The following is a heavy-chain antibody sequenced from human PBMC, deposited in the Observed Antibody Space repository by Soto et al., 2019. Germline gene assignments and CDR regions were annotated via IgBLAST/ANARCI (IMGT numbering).Heavy chain of an antibody. CDR1: GFTFSSYA. V-gene: IGHV3-23*01. J-gene: IGHJ6*02. CDR3: ANGGEGFYQPGRYGMDV. Sequence: EVQLLESGGGLVQPGGSLRLSCAASGFTFSSYAMSWVRQAPGKGLEWVSAISGSGGSTYYADSVKGRFTISRDNSKNTLYLQMNSLRAEDTAVYYCANGGEGFYQPGRYGMDVWGQGTTVTVSS. CDR2: ISGSGGST. D-gene: IGHD2-2*01.